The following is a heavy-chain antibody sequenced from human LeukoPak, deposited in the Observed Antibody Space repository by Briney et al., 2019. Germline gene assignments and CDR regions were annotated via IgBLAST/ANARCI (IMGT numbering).Heavy chain of an antibody. CDR2: IRSKANSYAP. J-gene: IGHJ3*02. CDR1: GFTFCVSD. CDR3: ARDVVAGTGNDAFDI. V-gene: IGHV3-73*01. Sequence: GGSLRLSCAAYGFTFCVSDMHWVPQASGKGLEWVSRIRSKANSYAPAYAASVKGRFSISRDDSKNTAYLQMNSLKTEDTAVYYCARDVVAGTGNDAFDIWGQGTMVTVSS. D-gene: IGHD6-19*01.